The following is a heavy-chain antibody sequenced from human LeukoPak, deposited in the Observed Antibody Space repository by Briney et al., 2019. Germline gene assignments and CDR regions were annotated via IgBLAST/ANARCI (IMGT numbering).Heavy chain of an antibody. CDR1: GFTFSDYY. Sequence: GGSLRLSCAASGFTFSDYYMSWIRQAPGKGLEWVSYISSSGSTIYYADSVKGRFTISGDNAKNSLYLQMNSLRAEDTAVYYCAYNRNYCSGGSCYSDYYYYYMDVWGKGTTVTISS. V-gene: IGHV3-11*01. CDR3: AYNRNYCSGGSCYSDYYYYYMDV. J-gene: IGHJ6*03. CDR2: ISSSGSTI. D-gene: IGHD2-15*01.